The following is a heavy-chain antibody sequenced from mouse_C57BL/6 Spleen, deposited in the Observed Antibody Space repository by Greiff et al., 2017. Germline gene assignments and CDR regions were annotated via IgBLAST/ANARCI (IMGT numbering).Heavy chain of an antibody. CDR3: DRNPPTMITTEYYYAMDY. V-gene: IGHV2-9-1*01. D-gene: IGHD2-4*01. J-gene: IGHJ4*01. CDR2: IWTGGGT. Sequence: QVQLQQSGPGLVAPSQSLSITCTVSGFSLTSYAISWVRQPPGKGLAWLGVIWTGGGTTYNSALYSRLSIRKYNSTSPVFLKMNSLQTDDTARYYCDRNPPTMITTEYYYAMDYWGQGTSVTVSS. CDR1: GFSLTSYA.